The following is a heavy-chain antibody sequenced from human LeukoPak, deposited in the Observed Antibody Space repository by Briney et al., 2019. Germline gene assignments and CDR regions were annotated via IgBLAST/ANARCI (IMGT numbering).Heavy chain of an antibody. CDR2: IYSGGST. V-gene: IGHV3-53*01. Sequence: PGGSLRLSCAASGFTVSSNYMSWVRQAPGKGLEWVSVIYSGGSTYYADSVKGRFTISRDNSKNTLYLQMNSLRAEDTAVYYCAKETVVVITSAYDDYWGQGTLVTVSS. CDR1: GFTVSSNY. D-gene: IGHD3-22*01. J-gene: IGHJ4*02. CDR3: AKETVVVITSAYDDY.